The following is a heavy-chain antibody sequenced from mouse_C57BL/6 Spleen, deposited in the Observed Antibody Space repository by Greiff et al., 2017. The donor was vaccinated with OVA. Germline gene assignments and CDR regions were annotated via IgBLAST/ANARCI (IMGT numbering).Heavy chain of an antibody. V-gene: IGHV1-76*01. Sequence: QVQLQQSGAELVRPGASVKLSCKASGYTFTDYYINWVKQRPGQGLEWIARIYPGSGNTYYNEKFKGKATLTAEKSSSTAYMQLSSLASEDSAVYFCAREGPYDYDVAYGYYAMDYWSQGTSVTVSS. CDR3: AREGPYDYDVAYGYYAMDY. CDR2: IYPGSGNT. J-gene: IGHJ4*01. CDR1: GYTFTDYY. D-gene: IGHD2-4*01.